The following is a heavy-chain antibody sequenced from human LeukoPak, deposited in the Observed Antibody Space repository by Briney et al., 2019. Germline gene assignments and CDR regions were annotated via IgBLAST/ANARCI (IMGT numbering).Heavy chain of an antibody. Sequence: SETLSLTCAVYGGSFSGYYWSWIRQPPGKGLEWIGEINHSGSTNYNPSLKSRVTISVDTSKNQFSLKLSSVTAADTAVYYCARVCSGGSCAQMGLDYWGQGTLVTVSS. CDR3: ARVCSGGSCAQMGLDY. D-gene: IGHD2-15*01. CDR1: GGSFSGYY. CDR2: INHSGST. V-gene: IGHV4-34*01. J-gene: IGHJ4*02.